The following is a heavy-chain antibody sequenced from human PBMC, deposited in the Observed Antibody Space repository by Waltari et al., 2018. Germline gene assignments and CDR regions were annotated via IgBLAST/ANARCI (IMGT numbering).Heavy chain of an antibody. CDR1: GGSFSGYY. Sequence: QVQLQQWGAGLLKPSETLSLTCAVYGGSFSGYYWSWIRQPPGKGLEWIGEINHSGSTNYNPSLKSRVTISVDTSKNQFSLKLSSVTAADTAVYYCARRRGSRPLRYFDYWGQGTLVTVSS. CDR3: ARRRGSRPLRYFDY. V-gene: IGHV4-34*01. CDR2: INHSGST. D-gene: IGHD2-2*01. J-gene: IGHJ4*02.